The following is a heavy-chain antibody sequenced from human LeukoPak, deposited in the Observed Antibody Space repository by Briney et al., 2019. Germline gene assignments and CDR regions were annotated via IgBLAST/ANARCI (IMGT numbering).Heavy chain of an antibody. J-gene: IGHJ3*01. CDR1: GGSISTYY. Sequence: SETLSLTCTVSGGSISTYYWSWIRQPPGKGLEWLGYIYYSGSTNYNPSLKSRVTISVDMSKNQFSLKLSSVTAADTAVYYCARESVYSGRYYAFDVWGQGTMVTVSS. CDR2: IYYSGST. CDR3: ARESVYSGRYYAFDV. V-gene: IGHV4-59*01. D-gene: IGHD1-26*01.